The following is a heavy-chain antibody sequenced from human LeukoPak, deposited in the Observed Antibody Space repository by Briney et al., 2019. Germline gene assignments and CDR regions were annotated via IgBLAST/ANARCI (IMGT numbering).Heavy chain of an antibody. V-gene: IGHV3-23*01. CDR3: AKGDEEMATISAFDI. Sequence: GGSLRLSCAASGFTFSNYAMCWVRQAPGKGLEWVSVISGSGGSTYYGDSVKGRFTISRDNPKNTLYLQMNSLRAEDTAVYYCAKGDEEMATISAFDIWGQGTMVTVSS. CDR2: ISGSGGST. CDR1: GFTFSNYA. J-gene: IGHJ3*02. D-gene: IGHD5-24*01.